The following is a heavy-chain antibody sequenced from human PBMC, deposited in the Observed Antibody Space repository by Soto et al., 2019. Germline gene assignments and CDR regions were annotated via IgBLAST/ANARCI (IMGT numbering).Heavy chain of an antibody. CDR3: ARACYDYVWGSYRYYNWFDP. V-gene: IGHV4-31*11. CDR2: IYYSGST. D-gene: IGHD3-16*02. CDR1: GGSISSGGYY. Sequence: PAETLSLTCAVSGGSISSGGYYWVWIRHHPGKGLEWIGYIYYSGSTYYNPSLKSRVTISVDTSKNQFSLKLSSVTAADTAVYYRARACYDYVWGSYRYYNWFDPWGQGTLVTVSS. J-gene: IGHJ5*02.